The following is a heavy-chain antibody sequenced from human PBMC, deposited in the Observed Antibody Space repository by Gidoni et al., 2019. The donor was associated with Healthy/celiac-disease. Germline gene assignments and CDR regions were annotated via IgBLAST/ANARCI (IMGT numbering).Heavy chain of an antibody. CDR2: IYSGGST. D-gene: IGHD2-21*01. V-gene: IGHV3-53*04. Sequence: EVQLVESGGGLVQPGGSLRLSCAASGFTVSSNYMSWVRQAPGKGLEWVSVIYSGGSTYYADSVKGRFTISRHNSKNTLYLQMNSLRAEDTAVYYCARAPIYEHPFKGGAFDIWGQGTMVTVSS. J-gene: IGHJ3*02. CDR1: GFTVSSNY. CDR3: ARAPIYEHPFKGGAFDI.